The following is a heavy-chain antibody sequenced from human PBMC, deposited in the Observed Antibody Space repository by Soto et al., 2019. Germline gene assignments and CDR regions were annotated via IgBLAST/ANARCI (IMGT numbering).Heavy chain of an antibody. Sequence: GGSLRLSCAASGFSFSSYSMHWVRQAPGKGLEWVAVISYDGSNEYYADSVKGRFTISRDNSENTLYLQMNSLRAEDTAVYYCARLQYGSGAYYYYTMDVWGQGTTVTVSS. D-gene: IGHD3-10*01. CDR1: GFSFSSYS. J-gene: IGHJ6*02. V-gene: IGHV3-30-3*01. CDR2: ISYDGSNE. CDR3: ARLQYGSGAYYYYTMDV.